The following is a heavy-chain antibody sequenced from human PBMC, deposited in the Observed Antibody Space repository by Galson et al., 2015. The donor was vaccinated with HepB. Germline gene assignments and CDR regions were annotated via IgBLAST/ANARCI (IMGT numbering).Heavy chain of an antibody. Sequence: SLRLSCAASGFTFSSYGMHWVRQAPGKGLEWVAVISYDGSNKYYADSVKSRFTISRDNSKNTLYLQMNSLRAEDTAVYYCAKDRDDFWSGYRPVGWFDPWGQGTLVTVSS. CDR1: GFTFSSYG. J-gene: IGHJ5*02. CDR2: ISYDGSNK. CDR3: AKDRDDFWSGYRPVGWFDP. V-gene: IGHV3-30*18. D-gene: IGHD3-3*01.